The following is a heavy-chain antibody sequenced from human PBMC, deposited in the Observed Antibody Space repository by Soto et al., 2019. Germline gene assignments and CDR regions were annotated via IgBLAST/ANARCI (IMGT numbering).Heavy chain of an antibody. D-gene: IGHD2-15*01. CDR3: ARESYCSGGSCYPGGFDP. V-gene: IGHV4-30-4*01. J-gene: IGHJ5*02. Sequence: QVQLQESGPGLVKPSQTLSLTCTVSGGSISSGDYYWSWIRQPPGKGLEWNGYIYYSGSTYYNPSLKSRVTISVDTSKNQFSLKLSSVTAADTAVYYCARESYCSGGSCYPGGFDPWGQGTLVTVSS. CDR2: IYYSGST. CDR1: GGSISSGDYY.